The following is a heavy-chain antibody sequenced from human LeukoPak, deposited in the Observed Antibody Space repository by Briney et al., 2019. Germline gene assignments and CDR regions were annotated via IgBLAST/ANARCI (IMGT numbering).Heavy chain of an antibody. V-gene: IGHV1-18*04. CDR3: ARVHLDYYGSGSYYSKGVFDY. CDR2: ISAYNGNT. CDR1: GYTFTSYG. D-gene: IGHD3-10*01. J-gene: IGHJ4*02. Sequence: GASVKASCKASGYTFTSYGISWVRQAPGQGLEWMGWISAYNGNTNYAQKLQGRVTMTTDTSTSTAYMELRSLRSDDTAVYYCARVHLDYYGSGSYYSKGVFDYWGQGTLVTVSS.